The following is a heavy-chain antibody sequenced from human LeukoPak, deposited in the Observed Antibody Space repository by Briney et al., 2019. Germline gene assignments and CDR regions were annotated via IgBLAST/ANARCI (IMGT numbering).Heavy chain of an antibody. Sequence: APVKVSCKASGNSISNYAVSWVRQAPGQGFEWMGGIIPIFGTADYAQKFQGRVTITADQSTSTTYMALSSLKSEDTATYYCTTRACHAGGCSSSFYYYYGLHFWGQGTTVSVSS. V-gene: IGHV1-69*13. J-gene: IGHJ6*02. CDR2: IIPIFGTA. CDR3: TTRACHAGGCSSSFYYYYGLHF. D-gene: IGHD3-16*01. CDR1: GNSISNYA.